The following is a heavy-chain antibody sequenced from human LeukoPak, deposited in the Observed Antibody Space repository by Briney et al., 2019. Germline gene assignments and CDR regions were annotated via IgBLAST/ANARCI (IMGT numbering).Heavy chain of an antibody. Sequence: ASVKVSCKASGYTFTSYGITWVRQAPGQGLEWMGWISAYNGNTNYAQMLQGRVTMTTDTSTSTAYMELSSLRSEDTAVYYCARVVPSTVVNSGAFDIWGQGTMVTVSS. D-gene: IGHD4-23*01. V-gene: IGHV1-18*01. CDR2: ISAYNGNT. CDR1: GYTFTSYG. J-gene: IGHJ3*02. CDR3: ARVVPSTVVNSGAFDI.